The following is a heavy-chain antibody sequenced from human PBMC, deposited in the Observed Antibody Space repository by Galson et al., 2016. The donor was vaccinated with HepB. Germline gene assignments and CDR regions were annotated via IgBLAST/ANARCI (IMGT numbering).Heavy chain of an antibody. CDR2: TYYRSQWYY. J-gene: IGHJ4*02. D-gene: IGHD4-23*01. V-gene: IGHV6-1*01. Sequence: CAISGDSVSSYTGVWNWIRQSPSRGLEWLGRTYYRSQWYYHYAESVKGRITIYPDTSKNHFSLRLTSVTPEDTAVYYCARDSPGNSSFDYWSQGTLVTVSS. CDR1: GDSVSSYTGV. CDR3: ARDSPGNSSFDY.